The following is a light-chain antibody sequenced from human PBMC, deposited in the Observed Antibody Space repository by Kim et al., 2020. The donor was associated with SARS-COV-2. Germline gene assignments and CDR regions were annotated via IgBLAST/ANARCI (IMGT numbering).Light chain of an antibody. Sequence: PGERDTLSCRASQSVSSYLAWYQQKPGQAPRLLIYDASNRATGIPARFSGSGSGTDFTLTISSLEPEDFAVYYCQQRSNWPPALTFGGGTKVDIK. V-gene: IGKV3-11*01. CDR2: DAS. J-gene: IGKJ4*01. CDR1: QSVSSY. CDR3: QQRSNWPPALT.